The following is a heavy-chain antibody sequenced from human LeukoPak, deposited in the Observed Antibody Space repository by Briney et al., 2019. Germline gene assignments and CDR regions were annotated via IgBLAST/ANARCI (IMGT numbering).Heavy chain of an antibody. Sequence: PGGSLRLSCTASGFTVSSLAMHWVRQAPGKGLEWVSSSGTRSGTKYYADSVKGRFTISRDSAMNSVSLQINSLRAEDTAVYYCVVQITHGELSDTDFWGQGILVTVSS. CDR3: VVQITHGELSDTDF. D-gene: IGHD3-16*02. V-gene: IGHV3-21*01. CDR1: GFTVSSLA. J-gene: IGHJ4*02. CDR2: SGTRSGTK.